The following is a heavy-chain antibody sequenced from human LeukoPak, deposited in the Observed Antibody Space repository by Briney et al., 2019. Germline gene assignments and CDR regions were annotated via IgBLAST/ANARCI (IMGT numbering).Heavy chain of an antibody. Sequence: SETLSLTCTVSGGSISSYYWSWIRQPPGKGLEWIGYVYYSGSTNYNPSLKSRVTMSVGTSKNQFSLKLSSVTAADTAVYYCAKSPYYFDYWGQGTLVTVSS. CDR2: VYYSGST. CDR1: GGSISSYY. CDR3: AKSPYYFDY. V-gene: IGHV4-59*01. J-gene: IGHJ4*02.